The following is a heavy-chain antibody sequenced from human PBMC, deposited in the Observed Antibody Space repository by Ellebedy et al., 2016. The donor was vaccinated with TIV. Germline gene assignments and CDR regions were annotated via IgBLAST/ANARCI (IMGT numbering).Heavy chain of an antibody. CDR3: ARDATPDNFDY. CDR1: GYTFTSHG. J-gene: IGHJ4*02. CDR2: ISTYNGGT. V-gene: IGHV1-18*01. Sequence: ASVKVSCKASGYTFTSHGISWVRQAPGQGLEWMGWISTYNGGTNFAQKFQGRVTMTTDTPTSTAYMELGSLRSDDTAVYYCARDATPDNFDYWGQGTLVTVSS.